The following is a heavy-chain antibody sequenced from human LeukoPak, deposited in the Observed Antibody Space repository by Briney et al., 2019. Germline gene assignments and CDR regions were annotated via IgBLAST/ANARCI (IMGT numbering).Heavy chain of an antibody. V-gene: IGHV4-38-2*02. D-gene: IGHD2-21*02. CDR1: GYSISSGYY. Sequence: PSETLSLTCTVSGYSISSGYYWGWIRQPPGKGLEWIGSVYPSGSSYYNPSLKSRVTISIDTSKNQFSLKLSSVTAADTAVYYCARGRVVVTADVDYWGQGTLVTVSS. J-gene: IGHJ4*02. CDR2: VYPSGSS. CDR3: ARGRVVVTADVDY.